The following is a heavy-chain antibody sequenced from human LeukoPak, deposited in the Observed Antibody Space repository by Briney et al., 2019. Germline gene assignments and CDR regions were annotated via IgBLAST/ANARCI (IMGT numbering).Heavy chain of an antibody. Sequence: TGGSLRLSCAASGFTFSSYGMHWVRQAPGKGLEWVAVISYDGSNKYYADTVKGRFTISRDNFKNTLYLQMNSLRAEDTAVYYCAKDGSGSYYYYYYYYGMDVWGQGTTVTVS. J-gene: IGHJ6*02. V-gene: IGHV3-30*18. D-gene: IGHD3-10*01. CDR1: GFTFSSYG. CDR2: ISYDGSNK. CDR3: AKDGSGSYYYYYYYYGMDV.